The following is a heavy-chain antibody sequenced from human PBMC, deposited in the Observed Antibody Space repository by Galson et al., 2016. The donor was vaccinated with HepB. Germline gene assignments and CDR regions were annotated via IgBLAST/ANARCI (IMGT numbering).Heavy chain of an antibody. CDR3: AASYFDSSGYAEGFDY. V-gene: IGHV6-1*01. Sequence: CAISGDSVSSGSAAWNWIRQSPSRGLEWLGRTYYRSKWYNDYALSVKSRISIDPDTSKNQFSLQLNSVTPEDTAVYYCAASYFDSSGYAEGFDYWGQGTLVTVSS. CDR1: GDSVSSGSAA. J-gene: IGHJ4*02. D-gene: IGHD3-22*01. CDR2: TYYRSKWYN.